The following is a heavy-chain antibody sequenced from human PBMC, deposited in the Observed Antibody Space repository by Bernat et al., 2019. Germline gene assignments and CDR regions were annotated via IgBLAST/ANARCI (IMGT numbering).Heavy chain of an antibody. Sequence: QVQLQQWGAGLLKPSETLSLTCAVYGGSFSGYYWSWIRQPPGKGLGWIGEINHSGSTNYNPSLKSRVTISVDTSKNQFSLKLSSVTAADTAVYYCARGQRVRAAFDIWGQGTMVTVSS. J-gene: IGHJ3*02. CDR1: GGSFSGYY. CDR3: ARGQRVRAAFDI. V-gene: IGHV4-34*01. CDR2: INHSGST.